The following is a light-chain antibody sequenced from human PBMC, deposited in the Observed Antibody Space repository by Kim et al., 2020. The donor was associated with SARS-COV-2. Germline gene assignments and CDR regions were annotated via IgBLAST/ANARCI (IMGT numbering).Light chain of an antibody. V-gene: IGKV1-NL1*01. Sequence: ASVGDAVTMTCRASRGITYSLAWYQQRPRKAPKLLLYGASRLERGVPSTFSGGGSGTNFTLTISSLQAEDFATYYCQQYYTTPLTFGGGTTVEIK. CDR3: QQYYTTPLT. J-gene: IGKJ4*01. CDR1: RGITYS. CDR2: GAS.